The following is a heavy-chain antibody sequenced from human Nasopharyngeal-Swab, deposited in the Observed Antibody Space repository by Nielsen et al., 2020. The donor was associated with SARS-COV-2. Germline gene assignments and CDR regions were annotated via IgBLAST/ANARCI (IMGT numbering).Heavy chain of an antibody. CDR2: ISFDGTDK. CDR3: AKDEDSSPSQRGY. D-gene: IGHD6-6*01. J-gene: IGHJ4*02. Sequence: GGSLRLSCAASGFTFSRYGMHWVRQAPGKVLEWVAFISFDGTDKYYADSVKGRLTISRDNSKNTLSLQMNSLKFEDTAVYYCAKDEDSSPSQRGYWGQGTLVTVSS. V-gene: IGHV3-30*18. CDR1: GFTFSRYG.